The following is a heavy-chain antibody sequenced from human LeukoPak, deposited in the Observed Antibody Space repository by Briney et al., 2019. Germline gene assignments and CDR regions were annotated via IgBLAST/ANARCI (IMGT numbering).Heavy chain of an antibody. D-gene: IGHD5-12*01. V-gene: IGHV3-21*01. CDR1: GFTLSSYS. J-gene: IGHJ4*02. CDR3: ASQGSGYDSPIDH. Sequence: PGGSLRLSCAASGFTLSSYSMNWVRQAPGKGLEWVSSISSSSSYIYYADSVKGRFTISRDNARNSLYLRMNSLRAEDTAVYYCASQGSGYDSPIDHWGQGTLVTVSS. CDR2: ISSSSSYI.